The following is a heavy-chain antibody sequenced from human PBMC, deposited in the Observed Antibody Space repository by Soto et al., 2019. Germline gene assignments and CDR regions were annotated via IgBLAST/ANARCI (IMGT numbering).Heavy chain of an antibody. Sequence: PXVSLRLSCEGSGFTFSSYSMNWVRQAPGKGLEWVSSISGSGGYIYYADSVEGRFTISRDNAKNSLYLQMTSLRDEDTALYYCARDRQSTPWYAADYWGQGSLVTVSS. CDR1: GFTFSSYS. D-gene: IGHD6-13*01. CDR2: ISGSGGYI. V-gene: IGHV3-21*01. J-gene: IGHJ4*02. CDR3: ARDRQSTPWYAADY.